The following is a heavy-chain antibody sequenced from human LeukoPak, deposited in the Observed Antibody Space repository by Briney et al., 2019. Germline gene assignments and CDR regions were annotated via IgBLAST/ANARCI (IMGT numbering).Heavy chain of an antibody. D-gene: IGHD6-19*01. CDR1: GFTFNAYV. CDR2: ISSSGGST. CDR3: ASPSSGQSFDI. V-gene: IGHV3-23*01. J-gene: IGHJ3*02. Sequence: GGSLRPSCAASGFTFNAYVMSWVRQAPGKGLEWVSAISSSGGSTYYADSVKGRLTISRDNLKNTLYLQMNTLRAEDTAVYYCASPSSGQSFDIWGQGTMVTVSS.